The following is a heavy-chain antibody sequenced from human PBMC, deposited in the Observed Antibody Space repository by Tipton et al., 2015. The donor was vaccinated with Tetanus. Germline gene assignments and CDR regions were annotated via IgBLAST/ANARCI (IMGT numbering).Heavy chain of an antibody. CDR3: AREADCSGGSCFSGDFDN. CDR1: GLTSSSYG. J-gene: IGHJ4*02. Sequence: SLRLFCAVSGLTSSSYGIHWVRQAPGKGLEWVAVSWYDGTDQYYADSVKGRFTLSRDNSKNTLYLEMNSLRAEDTALYYCAREADCSGGSCFSGDFDNWGQGTQVTVSS. CDR2: SWYDGTDQ. D-gene: IGHD2-15*01. V-gene: IGHV3-33*08.